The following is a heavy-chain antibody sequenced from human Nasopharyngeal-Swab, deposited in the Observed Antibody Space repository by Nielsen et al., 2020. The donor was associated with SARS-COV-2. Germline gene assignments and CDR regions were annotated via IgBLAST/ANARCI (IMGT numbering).Heavy chain of an antibody. CDR1: GFTFSSYA. Sequence: GGSLRLSCAASGFTFSSYAMSWVRQAPGKGLEWVSAISGSGGSTYYADSVKGRFTISRDNSKNTLYLQMNSLRAEDTAVYYCAKVQSVVITLDYGMDVWGQGTTVTVSS. V-gene: IGHV3-23*01. CDR2: ISGSGGST. D-gene: IGHD3-22*01. J-gene: IGHJ6*02. CDR3: AKVQSVVITLDYGMDV.